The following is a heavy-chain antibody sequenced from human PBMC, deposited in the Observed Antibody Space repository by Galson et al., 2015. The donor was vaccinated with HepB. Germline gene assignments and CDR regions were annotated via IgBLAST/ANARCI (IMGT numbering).Heavy chain of an antibody. V-gene: IGHV3-15*01. CDR3: AALTICDLRWHADL. J-gene: IGHJ2*01. CDR1: GLTFTDAW. D-gene: IGHD3-3*01. CDR2: IKSRGSGGTT. Sequence: SLRLSCAASGLTFTDAWMNWVRQAPGKGLEWVGRIKSRGSGGTTDYGAPVKGRFTISRDDSQNTLYLEMNSLKTDDTAVYYCAALTICDLRWHADLWGEGPLVTVSS.